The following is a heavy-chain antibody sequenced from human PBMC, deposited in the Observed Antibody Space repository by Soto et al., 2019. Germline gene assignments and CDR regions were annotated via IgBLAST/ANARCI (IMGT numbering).Heavy chain of an antibody. J-gene: IGHJ4*02. CDR1: GFTFSSYW. Sequence: EVQLVESGGGLVQPGESLRLYCAASGFTFSSYWMHWIRQAPGKGLVWVSRVSSDGSSTVYATSVKGRLTISRDNTKNTLYLQMNSLSDEDTAVYYCARGLPNYSSFDSWGQRPLVTVSS. D-gene: IGHD4-4*01. CDR3: ARGLPNYSSFDS. V-gene: IGHV3-74*01. CDR2: VSSDGSST.